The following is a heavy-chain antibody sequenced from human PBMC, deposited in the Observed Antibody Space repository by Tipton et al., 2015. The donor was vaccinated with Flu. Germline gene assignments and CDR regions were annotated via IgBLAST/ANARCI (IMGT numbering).Heavy chain of an antibody. D-gene: IGHD4-11*01. Sequence: TLSLTCSVSGDSIGSPYFRGWIRKPPGGGLEWIGNFHRSGNAYYKPSLKSRVSISVDTSKNKFSLELTSVTAADTAVYYCARRDYSNYVSEPHNWFDSWGQGILVTVSS. J-gene: IGHJ5*01. CDR3: ARRDYSNYVSEPHNWFDS. CDR2: FHRSGNA. CDR1: GDSIGSPYF. V-gene: IGHV4-38-2*01.